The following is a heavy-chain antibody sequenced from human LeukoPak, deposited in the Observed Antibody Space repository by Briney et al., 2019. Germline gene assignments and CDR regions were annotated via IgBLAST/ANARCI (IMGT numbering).Heavy chain of an antibody. V-gene: IGHV3-11*04. Sequence: PGGSLRLSCAASGFTFSDYYMSWIRQAPGKGLEWVSYISSSGSTVYYADSVKGRFTISRDNAKNSLYLQMNSLRAEDTAVYYRAGEYYYDSSGYYPIYFDYWGQGTLVTVSS. CDR2: ISSSGSTV. CDR3: AGEYYYDSSGYYPIYFDY. CDR1: GFTFSDYY. D-gene: IGHD3-22*01. J-gene: IGHJ4*02.